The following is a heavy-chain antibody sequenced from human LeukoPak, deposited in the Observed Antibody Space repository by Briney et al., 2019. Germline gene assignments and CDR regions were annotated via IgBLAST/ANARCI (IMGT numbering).Heavy chain of an antibody. CDR3: AREAVGYYMDV. CDR2: IYSGGST. V-gene: IGHV3-53*01. Sequence: GGSLRLSCAASGFTASSNYMSWVRQAPGKGLKWVSVIYSGGSTYYADSVKGRFTISRDNSKNTLYLQMNSLRAEDTAVYYCAREAVGYYMDVWGKGTTVTISS. CDR1: GFTASSNY. J-gene: IGHJ6*03.